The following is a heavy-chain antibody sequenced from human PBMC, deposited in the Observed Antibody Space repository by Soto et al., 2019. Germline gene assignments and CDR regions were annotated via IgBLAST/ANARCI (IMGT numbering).Heavy chain of an antibody. CDR2: IYYSGST. CDR3: ARTYSCSSAVDY. Sequence: TLSLTCTVSGGSISTGHYYWSWIRQHPGKGLEWIGYIYYSGSTYYNPSLKSRVTISVDTSKNQFSLKLSSVTAADTAVYYCARTYSCSSAVDYWGQGTLVTVSS. V-gene: IGHV4-31*03. D-gene: IGHD6-6*01. CDR1: GGSISTGHYY. J-gene: IGHJ4*02.